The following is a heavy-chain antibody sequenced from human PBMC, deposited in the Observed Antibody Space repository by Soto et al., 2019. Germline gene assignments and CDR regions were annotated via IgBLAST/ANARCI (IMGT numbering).Heavy chain of an antibody. Sequence: QVQLVQSGAEVREPGASVKVSCKASGYSFTSLDINWVRQTAGQGLEWMGWMEPSTGTTGYAKKFQDRYTMTRDTSINTAYIELTTLTSDATAFYYCSRGFSSGVDYWGQGTLVTVSS. CDR1: GYSFTSLD. CDR3: SRGFSSGVDY. D-gene: IGHD1-1*01. J-gene: IGHJ4*02. V-gene: IGHV1-8*01. CDR2: MEPSTGTT.